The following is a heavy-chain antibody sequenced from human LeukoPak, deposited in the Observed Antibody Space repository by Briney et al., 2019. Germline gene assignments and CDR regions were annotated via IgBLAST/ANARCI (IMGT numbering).Heavy chain of an antibody. CDR3: AVEMATIVDWFDP. J-gene: IGHJ5*02. V-gene: IGHV1-2*02. D-gene: IGHD5-24*01. CDR1: GYSFTDYY. Sequence: GASVRISCKASGYSFTDYYIHWVRQAPGQGLEWMGWINPNSGGTNYAQKFQGRVTMTRDTSISTAYMELSRLRSDDTAVYYCAVEMATIVDWFDPWGQGTLVTVSS. CDR2: INPNSGGT.